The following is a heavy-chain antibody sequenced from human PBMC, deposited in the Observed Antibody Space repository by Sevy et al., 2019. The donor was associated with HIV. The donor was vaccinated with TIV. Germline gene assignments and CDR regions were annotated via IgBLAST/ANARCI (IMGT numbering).Heavy chain of an antibody. D-gene: IGHD6-19*01. CDR3: VSLFLSYRSGWSYFDY. V-gene: IGHV3-66*02. Sequence: GGSLRLSCAISGFTVNDKYIIWVRQAPGKGLEWVAVIFSSGSTYYADSAKGGFTISSDNSKNTVYLQMNSVRAEDTAVYYCVSLFLSYRSGWSYFDYWGQGTLVTVSS. CDR1: GFTVNDKY. CDR2: IFSSGST. J-gene: IGHJ4*02.